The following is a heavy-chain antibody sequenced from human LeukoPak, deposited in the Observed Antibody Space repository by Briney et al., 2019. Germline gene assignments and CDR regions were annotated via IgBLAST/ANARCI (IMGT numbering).Heavy chain of an antibody. J-gene: IGHJ5*02. CDR2: IYDSGST. CDR1: GGSISSYY. V-gene: IGHV4-59*01. CDR3: APARGGGLVYPNWFDP. Sequence: SETLSLTCTVSGGSISSYYWSWTRQPPGKGLEWIGYIYDSGSTNYNPSLKSRVTISVDTSKNQFSLKLSSVPAADTAVFYCAPARGGGLVYPNWFDPWGQGTLVTVSS. D-gene: IGHD3-16*01.